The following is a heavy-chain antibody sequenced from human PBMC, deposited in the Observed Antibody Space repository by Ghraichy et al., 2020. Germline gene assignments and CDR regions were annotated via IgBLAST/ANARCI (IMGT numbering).Heavy chain of an antibody. CDR3: ARKLLWFGELLYFDY. V-gene: IGHV1-18*04. Sequence: ASVKVSCKASGYTFTSYGISWVRQAPGQGLEWMGWISTYNGNTNYAQKLQGRVTMTTDTSTSTAYMELRSLRSDDTAVYYCARKLLWFGELLYFDYWGQGTLVTVSS. D-gene: IGHD3-10*01. CDR2: ISTYNGNT. J-gene: IGHJ4*02. CDR1: GYTFTSYG.